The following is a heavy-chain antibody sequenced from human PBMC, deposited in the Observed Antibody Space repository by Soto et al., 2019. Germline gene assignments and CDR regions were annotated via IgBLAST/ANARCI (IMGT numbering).Heavy chain of an antibody. D-gene: IGHD3-10*01. CDR2: INDSGNI. J-gene: IGHJ6*03. CDR1: GGSFSGYQ. Sequence: QVQLHQWGAGLLKPSETLSLTCAVYGGSFSGYQWSWIRQTPGKGLEWIGEINDSGNINYNPSLKSRVTILLDTPKKQISLKLSSVTAADSAVYYCARGVILWFGELSRRGGYHYYMDVWGKGTTVTVSS. V-gene: IGHV4-34*01. CDR3: ARGVILWFGELSRRGGYHYYMDV.